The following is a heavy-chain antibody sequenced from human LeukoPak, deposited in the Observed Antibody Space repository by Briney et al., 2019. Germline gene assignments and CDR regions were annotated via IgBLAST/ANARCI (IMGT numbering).Heavy chain of an antibody. J-gene: IGHJ4*02. V-gene: IGHV3-30*18. CDR1: GFTFSSYG. D-gene: IGHD3-3*01. CDR2: ISYDGSNK. CDR3: AKVGYYDFWSGYPD. Sequence: GGSLRLSCAASGFTFSSYGMHWVRQAPGKGLEWVAVISYDGSNKYYADSVKGRFTISRDNSKNTLYLQMNSLRAEDTAVYYCAKVGYYDFWSGYPDWGQGTLVTVSS.